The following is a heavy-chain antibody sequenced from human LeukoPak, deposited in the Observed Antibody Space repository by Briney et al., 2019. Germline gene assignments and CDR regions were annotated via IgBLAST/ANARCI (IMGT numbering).Heavy chain of an antibody. J-gene: IGHJ4*02. CDR2: IYTSGNT. D-gene: IGHD2/OR15-2a*01. CDR1: GASGGVYN. V-gene: IGHV4-4*07. CDR3: AVDNRDF. Sequence: AQTLSLTPTVSGASGGVYNGSWIPQAAGKGLEWLGRIYTSGNTIYNPSLQSRVTISVDVSKNQFSVRLISMTAADTGIYYCAVDNRDFWGQGTLVTVSS.